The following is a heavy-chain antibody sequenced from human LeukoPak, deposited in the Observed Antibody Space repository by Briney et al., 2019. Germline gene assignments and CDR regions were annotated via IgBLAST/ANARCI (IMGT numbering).Heavy chain of an antibody. Sequence: SETLSLTCTVSGGSISSSSYYWGWIRQPPGKGLEWIGSIYYSGSTYYNPSLKSRVTISVDTSKNQFSLKLSSVTAADTAVYYCALMVRGVIGFDYWGQGTLVTVSS. J-gene: IGHJ4*02. D-gene: IGHD3-10*01. CDR2: IYYSGST. CDR1: GGSISSSSYY. CDR3: ALMVRGVIGFDY. V-gene: IGHV4-39*01.